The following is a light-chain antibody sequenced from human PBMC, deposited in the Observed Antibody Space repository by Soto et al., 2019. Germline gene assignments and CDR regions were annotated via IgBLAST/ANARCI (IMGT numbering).Light chain of an antibody. CDR3: QQYYSYPRT. CDR1: QGISSY. J-gene: IGKJ1*01. Sequence: AVQVTQSPSSLSASVGDRVTITCRASQGISSYLAWYQQKPGKAPKLLIYAASTLQGGVPSRFSGSGSGTDFTLTISCLQSEDFATYYCQQYYSYPRTFGQGTKVDI. CDR2: AAS. V-gene: IGKV1-8*01.